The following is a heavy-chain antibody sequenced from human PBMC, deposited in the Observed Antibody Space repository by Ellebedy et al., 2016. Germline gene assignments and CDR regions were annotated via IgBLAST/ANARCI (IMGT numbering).Heavy chain of an antibody. CDR2: ITFNSGTI. V-gene: IGHV3-48*02. CDR1: GFTFIDYS. J-gene: IGHJ4*02. CDR3: ARGIEYASGD. Sequence: GGSLRLSCVTSGFTFIDYSMNWLRQAPGKGPEWVSYITFNSGTIRYADSVKWRFTNSRDNDRSSMYLQMNSLRDEDTAVYYCARGIEYASGDWGQGVMVTVSS. D-gene: IGHD6-19*01.